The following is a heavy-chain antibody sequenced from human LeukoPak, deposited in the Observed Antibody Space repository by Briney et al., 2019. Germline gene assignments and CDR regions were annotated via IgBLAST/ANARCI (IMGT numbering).Heavy chain of an antibody. V-gene: IGHV3-11*04. Sequence: GGSLRLSCAASGFTFKDFYINWIRQAPGKGLEWISYISNSGRTMSYADSVKGRFAISRDNAKNSVSLEMNSLTVDDTAIYYCAKESIVAAATYDFRGHGTLVTVSS. D-gene: IGHD2-15*01. CDR2: ISNSGRTM. J-gene: IGHJ4*01. CDR1: GFTFKDFY. CDR3: AKESIVAAATYDF.